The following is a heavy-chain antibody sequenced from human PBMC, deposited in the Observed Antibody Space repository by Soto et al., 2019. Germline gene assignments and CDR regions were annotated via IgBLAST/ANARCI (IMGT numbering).Heavy chain of an antibody. J-gene: IGHJ4*02. CDR3: VRATYFSDSSGYTRCLDY. CDR1: GFAVSSYW. D-gene: IGHD3-22*01. CDR2: ISPAGSST. Sequence: VGSLRLSCAASGFAVSSYWMHWVRQAPGKGLVWVSRISPAGSSTYYADSVRGRLTISKDTAKNTLYLQINSLGAEDTAVYYCVRATYFSDSSGYTRCLDYWGQGTLVTVSS. V-gene: IGHV3-74*01.